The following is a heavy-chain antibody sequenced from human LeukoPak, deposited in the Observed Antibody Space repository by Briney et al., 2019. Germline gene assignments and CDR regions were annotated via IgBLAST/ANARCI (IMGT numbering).Heavy chain of an antibody. D-gene: IGHD3-9*01. CDR3: ARDPYYDILTGYYKGNYMDV. Sequence: PGGSLRLSCAASGFTFSSYWMSWVRQAPGKGLEWVSSISSSSSYIYYADSVKGRFTISRDNAKNSLYLQMNSLRAEDTAVYYCARDPYYDILTGYYKGNYMDVWGKGTTVTISS. CDR2: ISSSSSYI. V-gene: IGHV3-21*01. J-gene: IGHJ6*03. CDR1: GFTFSSYW.